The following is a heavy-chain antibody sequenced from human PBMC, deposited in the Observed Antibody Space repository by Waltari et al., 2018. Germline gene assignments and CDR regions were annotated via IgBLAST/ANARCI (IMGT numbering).Heavy chain of an antibody. J-gene: IGHJ4*02. CDR3: ARDLDGDSNLDY. CDR1: GFTFSDHD. V-gene: IGHV3-72*01. CDR2: SRNKGHSFST. Sequence: EVQLAESGGGVVLPGGSLRLSCVASGFTFSDHDLDWVCQAPEKGLEWVGRSRNKGHSFSTEYAASVRGRFTISRDDSKNSLYIEMNSLKTEDTAVYYCARDLDGDSNLDYWGQGTLVTVSS. D-gene: IGHD2-21*02.